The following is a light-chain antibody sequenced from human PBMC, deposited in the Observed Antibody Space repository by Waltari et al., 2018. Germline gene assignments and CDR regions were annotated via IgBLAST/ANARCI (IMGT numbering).Light chain of an antibody. CDR1: SSNNGNNY. CDR3: GAWDSSLNSLV. Sequence: QSVLTQPASVSAAPGQKVTISCSGRSSNNGNNYVSWYQHVPGTAPKALIYKNNKRPSGIPDRFSGSKSGTSATLGITGLQTGDEADYYCGAWDSSLNSLVFGGGTKVTVL. CDR2: KNN. J-gene: IGLJ2*01. V-gene: IGLV1-51*01.